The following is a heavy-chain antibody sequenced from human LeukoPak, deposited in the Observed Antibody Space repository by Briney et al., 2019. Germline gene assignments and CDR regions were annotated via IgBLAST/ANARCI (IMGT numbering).Heavy chain of an antibody. CDR2: ITPSGGI. CDR3: ARVDSTSPHELDY. Sequence: GASVKVSCKASGYTFSNYDMNWGRQAPGQGLEWMGMITPSGGISYAQKFQGRVTMTRDMSTNTVYMELSSLRSEDTAVYYCARVDSTSPHELDYWGQGTLVTVSS. V-gene: IGHV1-46*01. CDR1: GYTFSNYD. J-gene: IGHJ4*02. D-gene: IGHD6-6*01.